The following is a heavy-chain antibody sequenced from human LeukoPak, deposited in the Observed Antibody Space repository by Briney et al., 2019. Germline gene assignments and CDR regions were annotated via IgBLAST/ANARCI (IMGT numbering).Heavy chain of an antibody. CDR2: IIPIFGTA. D-gene: IGHD3-22*01. CDR3: ARALGQYYDSSARYFDY. V-gene: IGHV1-69*13. J-gene: IGHJ4*02. Sequence: GASVKVSCKASGGTFISYAISWVRQAPGQGLEWMGGIIPIFGTANYAQKFQGRVTITADESTSTAYMELSSLRSEDTAVYYCARALGQYYDSSARYFDYWGQGTLVTVSS. CDR1: GGTFISYA.